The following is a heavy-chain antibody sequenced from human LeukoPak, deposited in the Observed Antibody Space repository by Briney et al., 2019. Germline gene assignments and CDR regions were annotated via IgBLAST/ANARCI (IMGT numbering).Heavy chain of an antibody. V-gene: IGHV1-8*01. CDR2: MNPNSGNT. CDR1: GYTFTTYD. CDR3: ARGRYCSGGSCYNGMEV. J-gene: IGHJ6*01. D-gene: IGHD2-15*01. Sequence: ASVKVSCKASGYTFTTYDINWVRHATGQGREWMGWMNPNSGNTGYAQKFQGRVTMTRNTSITTAYMELSSLSSEDTAVYYCARGRYCSGGSCYNGMEVWGQGTTVTVSS.